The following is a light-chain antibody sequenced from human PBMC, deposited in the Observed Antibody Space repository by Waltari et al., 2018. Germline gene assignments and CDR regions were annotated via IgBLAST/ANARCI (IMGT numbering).Light chain of an antibody. Sequence: EIVLIQSPAILSLSPGERATLSCRATHSISEYLAWYQQKPGQPPRLLTHDASTRAYGVPARFSGSGFGTDFTLTISNLEPEDSAVYYCQQQIDWPPVSFGGGTKVEIK. CDR1: HSISEY. V-gene: IGKV3-11*01. J-gene: IGKJ4*01. CDR3: QQQIDWPPVS. CDR2: DAS.